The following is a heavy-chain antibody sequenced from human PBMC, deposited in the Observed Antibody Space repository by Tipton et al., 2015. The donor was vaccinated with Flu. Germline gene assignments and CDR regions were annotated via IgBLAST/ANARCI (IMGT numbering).Heavy chain of an antibody. CDR2: IYYIGSA. Sequence: TLSLTCTVSGVSMNINSYYWAWIRQPPGKGLEWIGFIYYIGSANYNPSLKSRVTISVDTSKNHLSLKLTSVTAADTGVYYCAKDSSAWSTEGGDYYYGIDVWGQGTTVTVSS. CDR3: AKDSSAWSTEGGDYYYGIDV. CDR1: GVSMNINSYY. J-gene: IGHJ6*02. D-gene: IGHD6-19*01. V-gene: IGHV4-61*05.